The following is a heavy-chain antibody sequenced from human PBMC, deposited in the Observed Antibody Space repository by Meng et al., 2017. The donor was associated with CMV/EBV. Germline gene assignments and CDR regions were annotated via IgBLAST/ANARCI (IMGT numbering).Heavy chain of an antibody. J-gene: IGHJ3*02. V-gene: IGHV4-39*07. Sequence: SETLSLTCTVSGGSISSSSYYWGWIRQPPGKGLEWIGSIYYSGSTYYNPSLKSRVTISVDTSKNQFSLKLSSVTAADTAVYYCAISERAYYDILTGYYNVAFDIWGQGTMVTV. CDR1: GGSISSSSYY. CDR2: IYYSGST. D-gene: IGHD3-9*01. CDR3: AISERAYYDILTGYYNVAFDI.